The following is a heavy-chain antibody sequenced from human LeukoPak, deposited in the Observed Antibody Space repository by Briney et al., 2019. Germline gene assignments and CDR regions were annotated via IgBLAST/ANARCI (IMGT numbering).Heavy chain of an antibody. CDR1: GFTFSSYA. Sequence: GGSLRLSCAASGFTFSSYAMSWVRQAPGKGLEWVSAISGSGGSTYYADSVKGRFTISRDNSKNSLYLQMNSLRTEDTALYYCAKDISYSSSPWGFDYWGQGTLVTVSS. CDR3: AKDISYSSSPWGFDY. D-gene: IGHD6-6*01. V-gene: IGHV3-43*02. J-gene: IGHJ4*02. CDR2: ISGSGGST.